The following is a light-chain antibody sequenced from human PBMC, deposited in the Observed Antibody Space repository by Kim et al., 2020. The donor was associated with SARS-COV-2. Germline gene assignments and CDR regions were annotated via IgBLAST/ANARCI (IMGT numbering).Light chain of an antibody. V-gene: IGKV3-20*01. Sequence: SPGERATLSCRASQIVSTSYLAWYQQKPGQAPRLLIFGASTRATGIPDRFSGSGSGTDFTLTISRLEPEDFAVYYCQQYGSSPRTFGQGTKVDIK. CDR1: QIVSTSY. CDR2: GAS. J-gene: IGKJ1*01. CDR3: QQYGSSPRT.